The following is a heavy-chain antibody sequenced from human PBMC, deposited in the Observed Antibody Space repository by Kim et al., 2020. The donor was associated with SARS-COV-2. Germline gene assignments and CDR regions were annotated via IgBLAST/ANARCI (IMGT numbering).Heavy chain of an antibody. V-gene: IGHV4-38-2*02. CDR3: ARVNDYGDRAFDY. J-gene: IGHJ4*01. Sequence: SETLSLTCTVSGYSISSGYYWGWIRQPPGKGLEWIGSIFHSGSTYYNPSLKSRVTISVDTSKNQFSLKLSSVTAADTAVYYCARVNDYGDRAFDYWGQEPWSPSPQ. CDR1: GYSISSGYY. D-gene: IGHD4-17*01. CDR2: IFHSGST.